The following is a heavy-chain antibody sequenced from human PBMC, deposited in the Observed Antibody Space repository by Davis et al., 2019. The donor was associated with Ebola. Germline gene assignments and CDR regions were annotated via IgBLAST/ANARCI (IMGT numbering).Heavy chain of an antibody. CDR1: GYTLVSYY. J-gene: IGHJ6*02. Sequence: ASVKVSCKASGYTLVSYYAHWVRQAPGQGLEWMGWISAYNGNTNYAQKLQGRVTMTTDTSTSTAYMELRSLRSDDTAVYYCARDLYRITGILGYGMDVWGQGTTVTVSS. CDR3: ARDLYRITGILGYGMDV. CDR2: ISAYNGNT. V-gene: IGHV1-18*04. D-gene: IGHD1-20*01.